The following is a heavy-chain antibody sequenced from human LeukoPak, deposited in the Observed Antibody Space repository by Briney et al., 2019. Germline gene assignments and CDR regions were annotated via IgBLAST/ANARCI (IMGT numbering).Heavy chain of an antibody. J-gene: IGHJ5*02. CDR1: GGSISSYY. CDR3: ARVLYWFDP. V-gene: IGHV4-59*01. D-gene: IGHD2-8*01. Sequence: SETLSLTCTVSGGSISSYYWSWIRQPPGKGLEWIGYIYYSGSTNYNPSLKSRVTISVDTSKNQFSLKLSSVTAADTAAYYCARVLYWFDPWGQGTLVTVSS. CDR2: IYYSGST.